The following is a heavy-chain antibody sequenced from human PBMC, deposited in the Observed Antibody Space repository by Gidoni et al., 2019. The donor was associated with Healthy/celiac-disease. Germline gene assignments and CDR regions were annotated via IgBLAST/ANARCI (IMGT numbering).Heavy chain of an antibody. V-gene: IGHV4-39*01. CDR1: GGSLSSSSYY. J-gene: IGHJ2*01. Sequence: QLQLQESGPGLVKPSETLSLTCTVSGGSLSSSSYYWGWLRQPPGKGLEWIGSMYYSGSTYYNPSLKSRVTRSGDTSKNQFSLKLSSVTAADTAVYYCATGGYSGYDWGWYFDLWGRGTLVTVSS. CDR2: MYYSGST. D-gene: IGHD5-12*01. CDR3: ATGGYSGYDWGWYFDL.